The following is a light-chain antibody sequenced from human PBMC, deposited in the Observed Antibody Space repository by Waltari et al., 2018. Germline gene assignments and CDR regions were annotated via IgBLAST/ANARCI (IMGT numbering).Light chain of an antibody. CDR2: DVV. CDR3: CSYTSSDTYV. Sequence: SALPQPASASGSPGPSITIPCTGHRSDFSSLAYVPWYQQRPGKVPRLIIYDVVKRPSGVSNRFSGSMSGYTATLTISGLQAEDEADYYCCSYTSSDTYVFGSGTTVTVL. J-gene: IGLJ1*01. V-gene: IGLV2-14*03. CDR1: RSDFSSLAY.